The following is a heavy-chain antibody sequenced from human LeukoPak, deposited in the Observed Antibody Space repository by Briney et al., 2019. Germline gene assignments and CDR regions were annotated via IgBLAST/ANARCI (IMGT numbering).Heavy chain of an antibody. CDR1: GFTFSSYA. CDR3: AKTSRLLRSNTASGFDY. Sequence: PGRSLRLSCAASGFTFSSYAMSWVRQAPGKGLEWVSAISGSGGSTYYADSVKGRFTISRDNSKNTLYLQMNSLRAEDTAVYYCAKTSRLLRSNTASGFDYWGQGTLVTVSS. V-gene: IGHV3-23*01. CDR2: ISGSGGST. J-gene: IGHJ4*02. D-gene: IGHD5-18*01.